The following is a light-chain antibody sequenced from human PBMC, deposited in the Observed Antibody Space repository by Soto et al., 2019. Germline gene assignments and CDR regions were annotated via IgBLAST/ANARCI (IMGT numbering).Light chain of an antibody. CDR2: EAN. CDR1: SSDVGSYNL. Sequence: QSALTQPASVSGSPGQSITISCAGTSSDVGSYNLVSWYQQHPGKAPKLMIYEANKRPSGVSNRFSGPKSANTASLTISGLQAEDEADYYCCSYAGSSTFYVFGTGTKVTVL. V-gene: IGLV2-23*01. CDR3: CSYAGSSTFYV. J-gene: IGLJ1*01.